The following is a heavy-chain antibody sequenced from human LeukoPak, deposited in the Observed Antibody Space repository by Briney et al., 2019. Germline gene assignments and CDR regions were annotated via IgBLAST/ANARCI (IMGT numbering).Heavy chain of an antibody. CDR3: AKRKDGSWYDSHLLDY. Sequence: GGSLRLSCAASGFTFSSYAMSWVRQAPGKGLEWVSGISGSGGSTYYADSVKGRFTISRDNSKNTLFLQMNSLRAEDTAVYYCAKRKDGSWYDSHLLDYWGQGTLVTVSS. CDR1: GFTFSSYA. CDR2: ISGSGGST. J-gene: IGHJ4*02. V-gene: IGHV3-23*01. D-gene: IGHD6-13*01.